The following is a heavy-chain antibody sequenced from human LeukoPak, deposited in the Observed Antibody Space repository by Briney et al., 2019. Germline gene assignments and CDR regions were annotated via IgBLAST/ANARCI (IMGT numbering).Heavy chain of an antibody. Sequence: SQTLPLTCAISGDSVSSNSAAWNWIRQSPSGGLEWLGRTYYRSKWFNDYAVSVQSRITINPDTSKNQFSLQLNSVTAEDTAVYYCTRFNSNTKWFDPWGQGTLVTVSS. D-gene: IGHD3-3*01. CDR1: GDSVSSNSAA. CDR3: TRFNSNTKWFDP. V-gene: IGHV6-1*01. CDR2: TYYRSKWFN. J-gene: IGHJ5*02.